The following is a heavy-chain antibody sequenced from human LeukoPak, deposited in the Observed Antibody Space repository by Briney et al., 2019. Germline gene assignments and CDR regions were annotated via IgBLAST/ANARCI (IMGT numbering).Heavy chain of an antibody. CDR2: VYTGGST. Sequence: SETLSLTCTVSGGSISGYYWSWIRQPPGKRLEWIGYVYTGGSTNYNPSLKSRVTISVDTSKNQFSLKLSSVTAADTAVYYCARSDFWSSYRLDYWGQGTLVTVSS. V-gene: IGHV4-4*09. CDR3: ARSDFWSSYRLDY. J-gene: IGHJ4*02. D-gene: IGHD3-3*01. CDR1: GGSISGYY.